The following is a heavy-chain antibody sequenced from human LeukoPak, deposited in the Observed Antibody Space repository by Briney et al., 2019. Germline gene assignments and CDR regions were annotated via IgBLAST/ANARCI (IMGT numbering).Heavy chain of an antibody. CDR1: GGSFSGYY. CDR2: INHSGST. CDR3: ADVDKDY. Sequence: PSETLSLTCAVYGGSFSGYYWSWIRQPLGKGLEWIGEINHSGSTNYNPSLKSRVTISVDTSKNQFSLKLSSVTAADTAVYYCADVDKDYWGQGTLVTVSS. J-gene: IGHJ4*02. V-gene: IGHV4-34*01. D-gene: IGHD5-12*01.